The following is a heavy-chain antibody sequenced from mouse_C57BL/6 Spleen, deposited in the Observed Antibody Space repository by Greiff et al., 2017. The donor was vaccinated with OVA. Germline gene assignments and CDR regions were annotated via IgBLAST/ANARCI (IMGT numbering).Heavy chain of an antibody. V-gene: IGHV2-5*01. J-gene: IGHJ3*01. CDR2: IWSGGST. D-gene: IGHD1-1*01. CDR3: AKNENSSRLAY. CDR1: GFSFTSYG. Sequence: QVQLQQSGPGLVQPSQSLSITCTVSGFSFTSYGVHWVSQSPGKGLEWLGVIWSGGSTDYNADFMSRLGITKDNSKSQVFCEMNSLQADDTARYYFAKNENSSRLAYWDQGTLVTFSA.